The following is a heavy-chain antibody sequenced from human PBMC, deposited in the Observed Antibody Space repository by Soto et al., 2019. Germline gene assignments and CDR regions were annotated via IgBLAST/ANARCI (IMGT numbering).Heavy chain of an antibody. J-gene: IGHJ1*01. Sequence: ALSVPSTLPGASMSSGGSNCSWFLQLQGKGMEVTGYIFHTSNTYYHTSLKSPVSISVETSQNQFSQRMSSVTAADTARYYGARDLGKLITPAQWGQGVLVTVSS. CDR3: ARDLGKLITPAQ. D-gene: IGHD7-27*01. CDR2: IFHTSNT. CDR1: GASMSSGGSN. V-gene: IGHV4-31*01.